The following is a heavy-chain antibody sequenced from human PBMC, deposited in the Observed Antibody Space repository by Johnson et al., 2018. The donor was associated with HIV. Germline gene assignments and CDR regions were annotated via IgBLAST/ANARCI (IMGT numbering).Heavy chain of an antibody. V-gene: IGHV3-48*01. Sequence: VQLVESGGGVVQPGRSLRLSCAASGFTFSSYAMHWVRQAPGKGLEWVSYISSSGSTIYYADSVKGRFTISRDNSKNTLYLQMNSLRAEDTAVYYCASKAAGTMHAFDIWGQGTTVTVSS. CDR2: ISSSGSTI. J-gene: IGHJ3*02. CDR3: ASKAAGTMHAFDI. CDR1: GFTFSSYA. D-gene: IGHD6-13*01.